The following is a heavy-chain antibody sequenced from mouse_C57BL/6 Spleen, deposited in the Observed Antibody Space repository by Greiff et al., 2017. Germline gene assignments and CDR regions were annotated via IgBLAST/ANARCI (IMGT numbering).Heavy chain of an antibody. J-gene: IGHJ4*01. D-gene: IGHD1-1*01. CDR1: GFTFSDYG. CDR3: ARRASTLVATGAMDY. CDR2: ISNLAYST. V-gene: IGHV5-15*01. Sequence: EVQLVESGGGLVQPGGSLKLSCAASGFTFSDYGMAWVRQAPGKGPEWVGFISNLAYSTNYAHTVTGRVTIPRENANNTLYLEMSSLRSEDTAMYYCARRASTLVATGAMDYWGQGTSVTVSS.